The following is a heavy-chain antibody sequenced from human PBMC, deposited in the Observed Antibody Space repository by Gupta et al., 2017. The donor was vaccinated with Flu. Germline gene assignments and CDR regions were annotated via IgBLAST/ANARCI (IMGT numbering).Heavy chain of an antibody. Sequence: QVQLQQWGAGLLKPSETLSLTCAVYNASLSGSYWSWNRQPPGKGPEWIGEIDHSGGTNYNPSLKSRVTMSVDTSKNQFSRNLYSVTAADTAIYYCTRLGGFTVGYNWFDPWGQGTLVTVSS. J-gene: IGHJ5*02. CDR3: TRLGGFTVGYNWFDP. V-gene: IGHV4-34*01. CDR1: NASLSGSY. CDR2: IDHSGGT. D-gene: IGHD4-11*01.